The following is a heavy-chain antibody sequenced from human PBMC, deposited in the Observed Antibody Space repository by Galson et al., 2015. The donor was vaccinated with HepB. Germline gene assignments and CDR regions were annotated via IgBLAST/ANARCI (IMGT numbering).Heavy chain of an antibody. CDR3: ARGYYDSSGYYYFDY. D-gene: IGHD3-22*01. J-gene: IGHJ4*02. CDR1: GGTFSSYA. V-gene: IGHV1-69*06. Sequence: SVKVSCKASGGTFSSYAISWVRQAPGQGLEWMGGIIPIFGTANYAQKFQGRVTITADKSTSTAYMELSSLRSEDTAVYYCARGYYDSSGYYYFDYWGQGTLVTVSS. CDR2: IIPIFGTA.